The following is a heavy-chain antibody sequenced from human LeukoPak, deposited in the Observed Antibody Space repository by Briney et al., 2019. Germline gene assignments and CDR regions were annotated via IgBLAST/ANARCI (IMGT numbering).Heavy chain of an antibody. V-gene: IGHV3-21*06. CDR3: ARADCSGSTCYLRHSWFDP. D-gene: IGHD2-2*01. CDR1: GFTLSTFD. CDR2: ISTSSRYI. J-gene: IGHJ5*02. Sequence: GGSLRLSCAASGFTLSTFDMSWVRQAPGKGLEWVSSISTSSRYIYYRDSVKGRFTISRDDAKNSLYLQMNSLTVEDTAVYYCARADCSGSTCYLRHSWFDPWGQGTLVTVSS.